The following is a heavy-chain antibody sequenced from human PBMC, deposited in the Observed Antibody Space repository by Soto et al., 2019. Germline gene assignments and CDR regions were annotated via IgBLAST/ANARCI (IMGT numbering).Heavy chain of an antibody. CDR2: ISGSGGST. Sequence: GGSLRLCCAASGVTCSSYARSWGRQAPGKGLEWVSAISGSGGSTYYADSVKGRFTISRDDSKNTLYLQMNSLRAEDTAVYYCANAYYYGSGNYGMDVWGQGTTVTVSS. D-gene: IGHD3-10*01. CDR1: GVTCSSYA. V-gene: IGHV3-23*01. J-gene: IGHJ6*02. CDR3: ANAYYYGSGNYGMDV.